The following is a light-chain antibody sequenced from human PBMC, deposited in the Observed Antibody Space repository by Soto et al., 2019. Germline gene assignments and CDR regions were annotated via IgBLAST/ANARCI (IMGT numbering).Light chain of an antibody. V-gene: IGKV3-20*01. CDR1: QSVSGSY. CDR3: QQYGTSPLT. J-gene: IGKJ4*01. CDR2: DAS. Sequence: EVVLTQSPGTLSLSPGERATLSCRASQSVSGSYLAWYQQKPGQAPRLLIFDASIRGTGIPDRFSGSGSGTDFNLTNSRLEPEDFAVYFCQQYGTSPLTFGGGTKVEVK.